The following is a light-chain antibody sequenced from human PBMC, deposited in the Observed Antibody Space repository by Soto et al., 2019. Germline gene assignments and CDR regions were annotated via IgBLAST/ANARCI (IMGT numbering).Light chain of an antibody. CDR3: ISYSSTSTQVV. CDR2: EVN. V-gene: IGLV2-14*01. J-gene: IGLJ2*01. Sequence: QSALTQPASVSGSPGQSITLSCTGNSSDVGGYNYVSWYQQHPDKAPKLMIYEVNNRPSGVSNRFSGSKSGDTASLTISGLQAEDEADYYCISYSSTSTQVVFGGRTKLTVL. CDR1: SSDVGGYNY.